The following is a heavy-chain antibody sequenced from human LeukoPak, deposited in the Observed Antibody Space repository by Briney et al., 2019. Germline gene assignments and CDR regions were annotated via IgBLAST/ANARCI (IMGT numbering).Heavy chain of an antibody. CDR3: ARNEYDSSGYYPPGDAFDI. CDR2: ISYDGSNK. J-gene: IGHJ3*02. D-gene: IGHD3-22*01. Sequence: GGSLRLSCAASGFTFSSYGMHWVRQAPGKGLEWVAVISYDGSNKYYADSVKGRFTISRDNSKNTLYLQMNSLRAEDTAVYYCARNEYDSSGYYPPGDAFDIWGQGTMVTVSS. V-gene: IGHV3-30*03. CDR1: GFTFSSYG.